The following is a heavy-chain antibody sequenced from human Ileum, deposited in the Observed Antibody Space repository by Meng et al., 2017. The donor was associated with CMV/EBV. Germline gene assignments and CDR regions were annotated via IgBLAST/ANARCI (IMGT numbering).Heavy chain of an antibody. J-gene: IGHJ4*02. D-gene: IGHD5-18*01. CDR3: ARDRGRYSYGGDFVDY. V-gene: IGHV3-21*01. Sequence: GESLKISCAASGFTFSSYSMNWVRQAPGKGLEWVSSISSSSSYIYYADSVKGRFTISRDNAKNSLYLQMNSQRAEDTAVYYCARDRGRYSYGGDFVDYWGQGTLVTVSS. CDR1: GFTFSSYS. CDR2: ISSSSSYI.